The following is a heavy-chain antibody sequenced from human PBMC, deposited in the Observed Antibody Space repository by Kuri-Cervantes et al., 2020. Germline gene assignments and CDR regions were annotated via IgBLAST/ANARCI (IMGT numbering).Heavy chain of an antibody. CDR3: AKDFYGDYPFYYFDY. V-gene: IGHV3-11*04. D-gene: IGHD4-17*01. Sequence: LSLTCAASGFTFSDYYMTWIRQAPGKGLEWVSYISSSGSTIYYADSVRGRFTISRDNAKDSLFLQMNSLRAEDTAVYYCAKDFYGDYPFYYFDYWGQGTLVTVSS. CDR2: ISSSGSTI. CDR1: GFTFSDYY. J-gene: IGHJ4*02.